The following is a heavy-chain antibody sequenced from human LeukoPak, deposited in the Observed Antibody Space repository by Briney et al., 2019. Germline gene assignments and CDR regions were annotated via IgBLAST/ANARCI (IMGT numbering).Heavy chain of an antibody. J-gene: IGHJ6*02. Sequence: SETLSLTGTVSGGSISSYYWSWIRQPPGKGLEWIGYIYYSGSTNYNPSLKSRVTISVHTSKNQFSLKLSSVTAADTAVYYCARDSDFWSPRGYYGMDVWGQGTTVTVSS. D-gene: IGHD3-3*01. V-gene: IGHV4-59*01. CDR1: GGSISSYY. CDR2: IYYSGST. CDR3: ARDSDFWSPRGYYGMDV.